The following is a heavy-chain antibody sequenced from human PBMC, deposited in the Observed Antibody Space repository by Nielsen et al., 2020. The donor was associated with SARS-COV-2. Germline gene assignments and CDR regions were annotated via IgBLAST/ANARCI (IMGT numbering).Heavy chain of an antibody. CDR3: ARTVTMVRDNWFDP. D-gene: IGHD3-10*01. V-gene: IGHV4-34*01. Sequence: GSLRFSCAVYGGSFSGYYWSWIRQPPGKGLEWIGEINHSGSTNYNPSLKSRVTISVDTSKNQFSLKLSSVTAADTAVYYCARTVTMVRDNWFDPWGQGTLVTVSS. J-gene: IGHJ5*02. CDR1: GGSFSGYY. CDR2: INHSGST.